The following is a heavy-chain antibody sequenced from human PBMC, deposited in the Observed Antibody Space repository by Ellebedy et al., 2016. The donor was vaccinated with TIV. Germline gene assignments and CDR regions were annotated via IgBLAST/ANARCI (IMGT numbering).Heavy chain of an antibody. Sequence: GESLKISCTASGFTVSRGWMNWVRQAPGKGLDWVAAINQDGSAKYYVDSVKGRFIISRDNTKNSLHLQMNSLRVDDTAMYYCAKEALAVWGQGTLVTVSS. V-gene: IGHV3-7*03. J-gene: IGHJ4*02. CDR1: GFTVSRGW. CDR3: AKEALAV. D-gene: IGHD6-19*01. CDR2: INQDGSAK.